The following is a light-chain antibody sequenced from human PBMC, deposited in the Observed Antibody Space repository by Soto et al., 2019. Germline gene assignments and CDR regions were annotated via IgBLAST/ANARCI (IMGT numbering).Light chain of an antibody. CDR1: SSNIGAGFD. J-gene: IGLJ2*01. CDR2: GNN. CDR3: QSYDRGLSDSV. Sequence: QSVLTQPPSLSGAPGQWITISCTGTSSNIGAGFDVHWYQQFPGTAPKLLIFGNNNRPSGVPDRFSGSKSGTSASLAIAGLQAEDEADYYCQSYDRGLSDSVLGGGTKLTVL. V-gene: IGLV1-40*01.